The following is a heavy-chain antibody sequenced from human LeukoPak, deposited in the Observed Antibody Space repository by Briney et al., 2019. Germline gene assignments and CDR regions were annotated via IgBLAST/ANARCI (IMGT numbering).Heavy chain of an antibody. D-gene: IGHD3-3*01. J-gene: IGHJ6*04. Sequence: GGSLRLSCAASGFTFSDYYMSWIRQAPGKGLEWVSYISSSGSTIYYADSVKGRFTISRDNAKNSLYLQMNSLKSEDTAVYYCTSSITIFGVVIDVWGKGTTVTVSS. CDR3: TSSITIFGVVIDV. CDR1: GFTFSDYY. CDR2: ISSSGSTI. V-gene: IGHV3-11*01.